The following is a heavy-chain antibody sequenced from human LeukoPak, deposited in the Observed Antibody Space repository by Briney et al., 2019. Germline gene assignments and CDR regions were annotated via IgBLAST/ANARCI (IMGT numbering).Heavy chain of an antibody. Sequence: GGSLRLSCAASGFTFSEYYMSRIRQAPGKGLEWVADISSSGDIVSYGESVQGRFTISRDNAKDSLSLQLNSLRADDTAVYYCAREIVAGTFDYWGQGTLVTVSS. V-gene: IGHV3-11*01. D-gene: IGHD5-12*01. CDR3: AREIVAGTFDY. J-gene: IGHJ4*02. CDR1: GFTFSEYY. CDR2: ISSSGDIV.